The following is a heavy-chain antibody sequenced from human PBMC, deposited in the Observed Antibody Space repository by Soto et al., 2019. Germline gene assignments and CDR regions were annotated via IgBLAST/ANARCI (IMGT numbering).Heavy chain of an antibody. CDR1: GFTLSSYS. J-gene: IGHJ6*02. CDR2: ISSGSDTI. V-gene: IGHV3-48*02. D-gene: IGHD3-16*01. Sequence: PXGSLRLSCVAAGFTLSSYSMNWVRQAPGKGLEWISYISSGSDTIYYADSVKGRFTVSRDNAKNSLYLQMNSLRDEDTAVYYCARPGEGVLFYYALDVWGQGPTVTVSS. CDR3: ARPGEGVLFYYALDV.